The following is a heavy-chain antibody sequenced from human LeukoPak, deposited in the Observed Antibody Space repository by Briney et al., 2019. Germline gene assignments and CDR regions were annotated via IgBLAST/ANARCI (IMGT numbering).Heavy chain of an antibody. Sequence: GGSLRLSCAASGLTFSGYWMHWVRQAPGKGLVWVSRINSDGRSTTYADSVKGRFTISRDNADNSLYLQMNSLRAEDTAVYYCARDDCSGTSCAKHSNWLDPWGQGTLVTVSS. CDR3: ARDDCSGTSCAKHSNWLDP. V-gene: IGHV3-74*01. D-gene: IGHD2-2*01. CDR1: GLTFSGYW. CDR2: INSDGRST. J-gene: IGHJ5*02.